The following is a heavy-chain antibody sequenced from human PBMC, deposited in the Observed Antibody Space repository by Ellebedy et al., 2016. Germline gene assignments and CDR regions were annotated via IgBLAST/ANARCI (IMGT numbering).Heavy chain of an antibody. CDR2: ISSSANTV. J-gene: IGHJ5*02. CDR3: ARELRDYGGNPRFDP. Sequence: GGSLRLSCAASGLTFSDYYMSRIRQAPGKGLEWVSDISSSANTVYYADSVKGRFTISRDNAKNSLYLQMNSLRAEDTAVYYCARELRDYGGNPRFDPWGQGTLVTVSS. CDR1: GLTFSDYY. V-gene: IGHV3-11*01. D-gene: IGHD4-23*01.